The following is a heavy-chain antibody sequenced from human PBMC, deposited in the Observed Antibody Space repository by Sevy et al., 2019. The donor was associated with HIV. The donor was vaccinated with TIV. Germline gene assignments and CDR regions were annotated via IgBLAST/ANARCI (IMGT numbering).Heavy chain of an antibody. J-gene: IGHJ6*02. CDR1: GFTFSSYA. CDR2: ISYDGSNK. V-gene: IGHV3-30-3*01. Sequence: GESLKISCAASGFTFSSYAMHWVRQAPGKGLEWVAVISYDGSNKYYADSVKGRFTISRDNSKNTLYLQMDGLRAEDTALYYCARDDEPDYYYLDMDVWGQGTTVTVSS. CDR3: ARDDEPDYYYLDMDV.